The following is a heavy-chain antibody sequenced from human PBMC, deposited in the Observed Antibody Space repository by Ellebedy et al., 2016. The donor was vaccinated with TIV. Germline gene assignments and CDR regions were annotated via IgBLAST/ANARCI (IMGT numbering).Heavy chain of an antibody. D-gene: IGHD2-2*02. J-gene: IGHJ5*02. V-gene: IGHV4-31*03. CDR2: IYYSGST. CDR1: GGSISSGGYY. CDR3: ARGVVPAAIGWFNP. Sequence: SETLSLTXTVSGGSISSGGYYWSWIRQHPGKGLEWIGYIYYSGSTYYNPSLKSRVTISVDTSKNQFSLKLSSVTAADTAVYYCARGVVPAAIGWFNPWGQGTLVTVSS.